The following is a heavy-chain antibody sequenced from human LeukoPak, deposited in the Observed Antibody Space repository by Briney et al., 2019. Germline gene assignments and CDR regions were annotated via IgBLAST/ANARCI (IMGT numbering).Heavy chain of an antibody. J-gene: IGHJ3*02. Sequence: ASVKVSCKASGYTFTSYGISWVRQAPGQGLEWMGWISAYNGNTNYAQKLQGRVTMTTDTSTSTAYMELRSLRSDDTAVYYCARDEYDSSGYSRFDIWGQGTMVTVSS. CDR1: GYTFTSYG. CDR3: ARDEYDSSGYSRFDI. D-gene: IGHD3-22*01. CDR2: ISAYNGNT. V-gene: IGHV1-18*01.